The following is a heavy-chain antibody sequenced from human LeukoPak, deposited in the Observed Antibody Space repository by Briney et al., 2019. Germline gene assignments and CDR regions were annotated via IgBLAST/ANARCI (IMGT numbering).Heavy chain of an antibody. CDR2: IIPIFGTA. V-gene: IGHV1-69*05. D-gene: IGHD5-12*01. CDR1: GGTFSSYA. CDR3: ARERATIDNYFDY. J-gene: IGHJ4*02. Sequence: SVKVSCKASGGTFSSYAISWVQQAPGQGLEWMGGIIPIFGTANYAQKFQGRVTITTDESTSTAYMELSSLRSEDTAVYYCARERATIDNYFDYWGQGTLVTVSS.